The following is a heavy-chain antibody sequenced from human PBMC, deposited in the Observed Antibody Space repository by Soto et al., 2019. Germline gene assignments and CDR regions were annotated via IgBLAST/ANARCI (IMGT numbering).Heavy chain of an antibody. D-gene: IGHD5-12*01. Sequence: QVHLVQSGVEVKTPGASVKVSCQASGYTFFTYDIIWVRQAPGQGLERMGWISTYSGDTKYAQKFQGRVTMTTDTSTTTAYLELRSLRSDDPAVYYCARHHGPTTSENWFDPWGQGTLVTVSS. CDR3: ARHHGPTTSENWFDP. CDR1: GYTFFTYD. CDR2: ISTYSGDT. J-gene: IGHJ5*02. V-gene: IGHV1-18*01.